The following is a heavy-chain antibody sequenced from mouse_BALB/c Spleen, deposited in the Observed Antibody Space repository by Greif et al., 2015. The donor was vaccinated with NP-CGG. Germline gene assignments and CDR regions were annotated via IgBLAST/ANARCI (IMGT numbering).Heavy chain of an antibody. CDR1: GFTFSSYG. D-gene: IGHD1-1*01. Sequence: EVKVVESGGDLVKPGGSLKLSCAASGFTFSSYGMSWVRQTPDKRLEWVATISSGGSYTYYPDSVKGRFTISRDNAKNTLYLQMSSLKSEDTAMYYCARGNYYGSSSRYYFDYWGQGTTLTVSS. V-gene: IGHV5-6*02. CDR3: ARGNYYGSSSRYYFDY. CDR2: ISSGGSYT. J-gene: IGHJ2*01.